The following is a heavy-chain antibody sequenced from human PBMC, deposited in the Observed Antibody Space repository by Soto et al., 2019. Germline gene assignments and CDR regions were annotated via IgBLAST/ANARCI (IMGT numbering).Heavy chain of an antibody. CDR3: ARARSPTALVTALLGY. CDR1: GFTFSTYT. CDR2: ISSDGNNK. V-gene: IGHV3-30-3*01. J-gene: IGHJ4*02. D-gene: IGHD2-21*02. Sequence: GGSLRLSCAASGFTFSTYTFHWVRQAPGQGLECVALISSDGNNKFYADSVRGRFTISRDNSKNTLSLQMNSLRTEDTAVYYCARARSPTALVTALLGYWGQGALVTVSS.